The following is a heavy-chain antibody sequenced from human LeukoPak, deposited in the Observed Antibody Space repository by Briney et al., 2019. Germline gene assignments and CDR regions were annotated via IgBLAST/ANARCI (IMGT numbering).Heavy chain of an antibody. CDR1: GFTFSSNY. CDR2: IYDSGTT. V-gene: IGHV3-53*01. Sequence: GGSLRLSCATSGFTFSSNYMSWVRQAPGKGLEWVSVIYDSGTTYYADSVKGRFLIFRDTSKSTVDLQMNSLRVEDTAVYYCAGRRSSGWYAYWGQGTLVTVSS. J-gene: IGHJ4*02. D-gene: IGHD6-19*01. CDR3: AGRRSSGWYAY.